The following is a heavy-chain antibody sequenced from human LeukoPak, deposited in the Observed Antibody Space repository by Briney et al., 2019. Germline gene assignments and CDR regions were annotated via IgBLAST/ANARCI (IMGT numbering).Heavy chain of an antibody. J-gene: IGHJ3*02. CDR3: ARHYYYGSGSYWRGFDI. D-gene: IGHD3-10*01. CDR2: IYPGDSDT. Sequence: GESLKISCKGSGYSFTSYWIGWVRQMPGKGLEWMGIIYPGDSDTRYSPSFQGQGTISADKSISTAYLQWSSLKASDTAMYYCARHYYYGSGSYWRGFDIWGQGTMVTVSS. V-gene: IGHV5-51*01. CDR1: GYSFTSYW.